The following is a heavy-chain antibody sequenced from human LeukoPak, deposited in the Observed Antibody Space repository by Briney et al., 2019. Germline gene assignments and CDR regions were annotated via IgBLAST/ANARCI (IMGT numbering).Heavy chain of an antibody. D-gene: IGHD3-22*01. CDR3: ARADYYDSSGLGAIYYYYMDV. Sequence: GRSLRLSCEASGFTFDKYWMTWVRQAPGKGLEWVSYISSSGSTIYYADSVKGRFTISRDNAKNSLYLQMNSLRAEDTAVYYCARADYYDSSGLGAIYYYYMDVWGKGTTVTISS. J-gene: IGHJ6*03. V-gene: IGHV3-48*03. CDR2: ISSSGSTI. CDR1: GFTFDKYW.